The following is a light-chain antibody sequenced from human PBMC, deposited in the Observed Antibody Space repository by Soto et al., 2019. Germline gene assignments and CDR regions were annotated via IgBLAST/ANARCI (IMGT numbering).Light chain of an antibody. CDR2: SAS. Sequence: DVQMTQSPSSLSASIGDRVTVTCRASQSISNCLNWYQHKPGNAPKILIHSASTLESGVPSRFRGGGSATEFNSTISSLQREDSQTHYCQESYTTPLTLGGGTKVDIK. V-gene: IGKV1-39*01. CDR1: QSISNC. J-gene: IGKJ4*01. CDR3: QESYTTPLT.